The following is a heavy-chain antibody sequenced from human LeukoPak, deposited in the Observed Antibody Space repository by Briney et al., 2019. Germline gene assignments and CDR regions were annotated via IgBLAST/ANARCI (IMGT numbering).Heavy chain of an antibody. Sequence: GGSLRLSCAASGFTFDVYGMSGVRQAPGKGLEWVSGINWNGGSTGYADSVKGRFTISRDNAKNSLYLQMNSLSAEDTALYYCARGTLKATATDFDYWGQGTLVTVSS. J-gene: IGHJ4*02. D-gene: IGHD6-13*01. CDR3: ARGTLKATATDFDY. CDR2: INWNGGST. V-gene: IGHV3-20*04. CDR1: GFTFDVYG.